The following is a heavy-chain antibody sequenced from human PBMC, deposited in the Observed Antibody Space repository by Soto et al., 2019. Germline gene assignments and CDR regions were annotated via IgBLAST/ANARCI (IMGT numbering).Heavy chain of an antibody. CDR3: AIEWLVTVRGSGDYYGMDV. Sequence: ASVKVSCKAPGYTFTSYGISWVRQAPGQGLEWMGWISAYNGNTNYAQKLQGRVTMTTDTSTSTAYMELRSLRSDDTAVYYCAIEWLVTVRGSGDYYGMDVWGQWTTVTVSS. D-gene: IGHD6-19*01. V-gene: IGHV1-18*04. J-gene: IGHJ6*02. CDR1: GYTFTSYG. CDR2: ISAYNGNT.